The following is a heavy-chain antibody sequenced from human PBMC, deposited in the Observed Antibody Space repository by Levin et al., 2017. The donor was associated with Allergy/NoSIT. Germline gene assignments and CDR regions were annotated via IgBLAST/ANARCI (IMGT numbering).Heavy chain of an antibody. J-gene: IGHJ4*02. CDR3: ARQLGNFWSGYNYFDY. V-gene: IGHV3-48*03. D-gene: IGHD3-3*01. Sequence: GGSLRLSCAASGFTFSSYEMNWVRQAPGKGLEWVSYISSSGSTIYYADSVKGRFTISRDNAKNSLYLQMNRLRAEDTAVYYCARQLGNFWSGYNYFDYWGQGTLVTVSS. CDR2: ISSSGSTI. CDR1: GFTFSSYE.